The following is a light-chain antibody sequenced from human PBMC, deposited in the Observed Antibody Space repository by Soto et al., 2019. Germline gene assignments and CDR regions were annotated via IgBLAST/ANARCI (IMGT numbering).Light chain of an antibody. CDR2: EVS. CDR1: SRAVGGYNY. J-gene: IGLJ2*01. Sequence: QSALTQPPSASGSHGQSVPISCTGTSRAVGGYNYVSWYQQHPGKAPTLMIYEVSKRPSGVPDSFSGSKSGNTASLTVSGLQSEDEAGYYCCSFAGEEVVFGRGTKPTVL. V-gene: IGLV2-8*01. CDR3: CSFAGEEVV.